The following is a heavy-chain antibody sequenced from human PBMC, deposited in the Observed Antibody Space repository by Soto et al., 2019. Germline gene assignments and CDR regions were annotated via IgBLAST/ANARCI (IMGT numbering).Heavy chain of an antibody. CDR1: GFTFSSYG. CDR2: IWYDGRNK. V-gene: IGHV3-33*01. J-gene: IGHJ4*02. CDR3: ARDGSYYYGSGVFD. Sequence: QVQLVESGGGVVQPGRSLRLSCAASGFTFSSYGMHWVRQVPGKGLEWVAVIWYDGRNKDYGEGVKGRFTISRDNSKNTVYLQMNSLRVEDTAVYHCARDGSYYYGSGVFDWGQGTLVTVSS. D-gene: IGHD3-10*01.